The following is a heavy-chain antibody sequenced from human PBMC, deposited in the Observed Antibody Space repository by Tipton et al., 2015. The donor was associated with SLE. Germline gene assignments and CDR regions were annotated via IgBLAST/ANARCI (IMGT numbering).Heavy chain of an antibody. Sequence: TLSLTCSVSGDSMSLHYWSWIRQPPGKGLEWIGYIDYSGNTKYNPSLKSRVTISVDTSKNHFSLNLSSMTAADTAVYYCARDAWHTTSGVVFNYFDYWGQGSLVTVSS. D-gene: IGHD3-3*01. CDR1: GDSMSLHY. J-gene: IGHJ4*02. CDR3: ARDAWHTTSGVVFNYFDY. V-gene: IGHV4-59*11. CDR2: IDYSGNT.